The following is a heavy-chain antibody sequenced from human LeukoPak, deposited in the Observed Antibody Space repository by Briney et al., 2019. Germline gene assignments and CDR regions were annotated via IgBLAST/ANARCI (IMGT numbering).Heavy chain of an antibody. V-gene: IGHV4-39*01. CDR2: IYYSGST. Sequence: PSETLSLTCAVSGGSISSNSYYWGWIRQPPGKGLEWIGSIYYSGSTYYNPSLKSRVTISVDTPKNRFSLKLSSVTAADTAVYYCARTRYYYNSRSYGAPYYFDYWGQGTLVTVSS. CDR1: GGSISSNSYY. J-gene: IGHJ4*02. CDR3: ARTRYYYNSRSYGAPYYFDY. D-gene: IGHD3-10*01.